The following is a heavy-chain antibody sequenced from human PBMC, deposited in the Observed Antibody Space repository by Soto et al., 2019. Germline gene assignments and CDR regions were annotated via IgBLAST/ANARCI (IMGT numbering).Heavy chain of an antibody. CDR1: GYTFTGYY. CDR3: AREGSVLLYFDGFSPKYYFAY. Sequence: ASVKVSCKASGYTFTGYYMHWVRQAPGQGLEWMGWINPNSGGTNYAQKFQGWVTMTRDTSISTAYMELSRLRSDDTAVYYCAREGSVLLYFDGFSPKYYFAYCGQGTLVTVSS. V-gene: IGHV1-2*04. J-gene: IGHJ4*02. D-gene: IGHD3-9*01. CDR2: INPNSGGT.